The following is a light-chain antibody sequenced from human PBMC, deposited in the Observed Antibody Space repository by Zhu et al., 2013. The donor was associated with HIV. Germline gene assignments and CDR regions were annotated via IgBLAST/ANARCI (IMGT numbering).Light chain of an antibody. CDR1: NSDIGSYAL. CDR3: SSYSSSSSLL. Sequence: QSLLTQPPSVSAAPGQKVTISCTGTNSDIGSYALVSWYQQHPGKAPKLMIYDVSHRPSGVSDRFSGSKSANTASLTISGLQPEDEADYYCSSYSSSSSLLFGGGTKLTVL. CDR2: DVS. J-gene: IGLJ2*01. V-gene: IGLV2-14*02.